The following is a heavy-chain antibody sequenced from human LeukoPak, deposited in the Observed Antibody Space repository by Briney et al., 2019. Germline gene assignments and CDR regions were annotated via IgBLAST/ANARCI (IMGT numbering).Heavy chain of an antibody. CDR1: GFTFSSYA. D-gene: IGHD2-2*01. Sequence: SLRLSCAASGFTFSSYAMSWVRQAPGKGLEWVSAISGSGGSTYYADSVKGRFTISRDNSKNTLYLQMNSLRAEDTAVYYCAKGPPSTYCSSTSCRNYDAFDIWGQGTMVTVSS. CDR3: AKGPPSTYCSSTSCRNYDAFDI. J-gene: IGHJ3*02. V-gene: IGHV3-23*01. CDR2: ISGSGGST.